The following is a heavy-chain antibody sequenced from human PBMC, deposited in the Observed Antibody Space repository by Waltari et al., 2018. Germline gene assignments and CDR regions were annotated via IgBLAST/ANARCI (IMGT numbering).Heavy chain of an antibody. CDR2: IYYSGST. CDR1: GGSISSSSYY. J-gene: IGHJ6*03. Sequence: QLQLQESGPGLVKPSETLSLTCTVSGGSISSSSYYWGWIRQPPGKGLEWIGSIYYSGSTYYNPSLKSRVPISVDTSKNQFSLKLSSVTAADTAVYYCARQVRGWDPYYYYYMDVWGKGTTVTVSS. CDR3: ARQVRGWDPYYYYYMDV. D-gene: IGHD6-19*01. V-gene: IGHV4-39*01.